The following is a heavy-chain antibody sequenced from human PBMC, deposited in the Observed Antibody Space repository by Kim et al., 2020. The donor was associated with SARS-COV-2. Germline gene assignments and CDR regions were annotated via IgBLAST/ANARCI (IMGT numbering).Heavy chain of an antibody. J-gene: IGHJ6*02. CDR2: IYSGGST. V-gene: IGHV3-53*04. CDR1: GFIVSRNY. Sequence: GGSLRLSCAASGFIVSRNYMSWVRQAPGKGLEWVSVIYSGGSTYYSDSVKGRFTISRHNSKNTRYLQMNSLRAEDTAVYYCARDAASYGMDVWGQGTTVTVSS. CDR3: ARDAASYGMDV.